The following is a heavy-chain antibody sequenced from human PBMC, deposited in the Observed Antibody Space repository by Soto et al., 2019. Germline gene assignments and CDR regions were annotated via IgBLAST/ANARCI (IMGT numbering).Heavy chain of an antibody. Sequence: ASVEVSWKASGYTFPGNYIHWVRQAPEQGPEWMGEIGPESGATRYAQRFQGRVTMTRDMSITTVYMELNNLSPDDTAVYYCGRGRSGQIVVFYWGQGTQVTVSS. CDR2: IGPESGAT. CDR3: GRGRSGQIVVFY. CDR1: GYTFPGNY. J-gene: IGHJ4*02. D-gene: IGHD1-26*01. V-gene: IGHV1-2*02.